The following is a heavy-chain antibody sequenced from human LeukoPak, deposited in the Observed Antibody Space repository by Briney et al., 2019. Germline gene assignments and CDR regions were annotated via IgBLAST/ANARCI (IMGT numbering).Heavy chain of an antibody. CDR3: ARAYCGGDCYSLLLGAFDI. CDR2: ISAYNGNT. J-gene: IGHJ3*02. V-gene: IGHV1-18*01. D-gene: IGHD2-21*02. Sequence: VASVKVSCKASGFTFTSYGISWVRQAPGQGLEWMGWISAYNGNTNYAQKLQGRVTMTTDTSTSTAYMELRSLRSDDSAVYYCARAYCGGDCYSLLLGAFDIWGQGTMVTVSS. CDR1: GFTFTSYG.